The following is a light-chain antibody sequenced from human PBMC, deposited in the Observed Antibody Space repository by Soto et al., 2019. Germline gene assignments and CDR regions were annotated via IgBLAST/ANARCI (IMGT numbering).Light chain of an antibody. CDR1: QSLTNNF. V-gene: IGKV3D-20*01. CDR3: QRFDNSPT. CDR2: DVS. J-gene: IGKJ4*01. Sequence: EIVLTQSPATLSLSPGERVTLSCGASQSLTNNFLAWYQQRPGLAPKLLIFDVSTRATGIPDRFSGSGSGTDFTLTISSLEPEDFAVYYCQRFDNSPTFGGGTKVEFK.